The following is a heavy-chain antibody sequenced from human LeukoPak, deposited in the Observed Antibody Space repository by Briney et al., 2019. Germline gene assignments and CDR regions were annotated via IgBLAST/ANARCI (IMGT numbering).Heavy chain of an antibody. J-gene: IGHJ4*02. CDR1: GGSISSGGYY. D-gene: IGHD3-10*01. Sequence: SETLSLTCTVSGGSISSGGYYWSWIRQPPGKGLEWIGYIYHSGSTYYHPSLKSQVTISVDRSRNQFSLKLSSVTAADTAVYYCAREAELWGQGTLVTVSS. V-gene: IGHV4-30-2*01. CDR3: AREAEL. CDR2: IYHSGST.